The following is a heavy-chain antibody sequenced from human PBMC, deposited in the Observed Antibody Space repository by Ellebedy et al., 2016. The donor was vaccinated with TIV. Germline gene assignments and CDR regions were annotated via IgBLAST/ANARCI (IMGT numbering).Heavy chain of an antibody. CDR3: ARHRKRGGYSLLDWFDP. J-gene: IGHJ5*02. CDR1: GGSVSSGSYY. CDR2: IYYSGST. D-gene: IGHD2-21*01. V-gene: IGHV4-39*01. Sequence: SETLSLTXSVSGGSVSSGSYYWSWIRQPPGKGLEWIGSIYYSGSTYYNPSLKSRVTISVDTSKNQFSLKLSSVTAADTAVYYCARHRKRGGYSLLDWFDPWGQGTLVTVSS.